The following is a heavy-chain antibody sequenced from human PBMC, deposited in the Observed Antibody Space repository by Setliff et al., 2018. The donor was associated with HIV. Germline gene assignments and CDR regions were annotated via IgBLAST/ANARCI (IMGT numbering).Heavy chain of an antibody. CDR1: GGAISSRSYY. CDR3: VRQGLTMNRGVPAPILYYFDY. CDR2: IYYSGST. J-gene: IGHJ4*02. V-gene: IGHV4-39*01. Sequence: PSETLSLTCTVSGGAISSRSYYWGWIRQPPAKGLEWIGSIYYSGSTYYNPSLKSRVTFSLDTSQTQFSLKLSSVTAADTAVYYSVRQGLTMNRGVPAPILYYFDYWGQGILVTVSS. D-gene: IGHD3-10*01.